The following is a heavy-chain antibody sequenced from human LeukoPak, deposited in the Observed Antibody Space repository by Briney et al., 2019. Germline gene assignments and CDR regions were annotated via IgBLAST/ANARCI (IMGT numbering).Heavy chain of an antibody. CDR3: ARVGGYGDYVVAFDI. CDR2: ISAYNGNT. D-gene: IGHD4-17*01. CDR1: GYTFTSYG. V-gene: IGHV1-18*01. Sequence: ASVKVSCKASGYTFTSYGISWVRQAPGQGLEWMGWISAYNGNTNYAQKLQDRVTMTTDTSTSTAYMELRSLRSDDTAVYYCARVGGYGDYVVAFDIWGQGTMVTVSS. J-gene: IGHJ3*02.